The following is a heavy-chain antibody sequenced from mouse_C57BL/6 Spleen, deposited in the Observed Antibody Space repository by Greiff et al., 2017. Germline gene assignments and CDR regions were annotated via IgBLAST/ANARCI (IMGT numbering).Heavy chain of an antibody. CDR1: GYAFTNYL. D-gene: IGHD3-2*02. J-gene: IGHJ1*03. V-gene: IGHV1-54*01. Sequence: LVESGAELVRPGTSVKVSCKASGYAFTNYLIEWVKQRPGQGLEWIGVINPGSGGTNYNEKFKGKATLTADKSSSTAYMQLSSLTSEDSAVYFCARSGYHGGYFDVWGTGTTVTVSS. CDR2: INPGSGGT. CDR3: ARSGYHGGYFDV.